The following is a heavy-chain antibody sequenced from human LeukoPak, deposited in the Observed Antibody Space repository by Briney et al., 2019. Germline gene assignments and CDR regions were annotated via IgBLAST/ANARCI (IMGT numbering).Heavy chain of an antibody. CDR3: ARDRFMVRGVMVGTFDL. V-gene: IGHV3-33*01. J-gene: IGHJ3*01. CDR1: GFTFSDYA. Sequence: PGGSLRLSCAASGFTFSDYAMHWVRLAPGKGLEWVAVIGSDGSNKYDADSVKGRFTISRDNSKDMMYLQMNSLRAEDTAVYYCARDRFMVRGVMVGTFDLWGQGTMVTVSS. CDR2: IGSDGSNK. D-gene: IGHD3-10*01.